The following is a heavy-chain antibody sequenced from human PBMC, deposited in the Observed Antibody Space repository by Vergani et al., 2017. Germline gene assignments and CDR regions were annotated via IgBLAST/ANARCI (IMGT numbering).Heavy chain of an antibody. J-gene: IGHJ4*02. Sequence: QVQLVQSGAEVKKPGSSVKVSCKASGGTFSSYAISWVRQAPGQGLEWMGRIIPIFGTANYAQKFQGRVTITADKSTSTAYMELSSLRSEDTAVYYCARDQNRDDFWGEGRFDYWGQGTLVTVSS. V-gene: IGHV1-69*14. D-gene: IGHD3-3*01. CDR2: IIPIFGTA. CDR1: GGTFSSYA. CDR3: ARDQNRDDFWGEGRFDY.